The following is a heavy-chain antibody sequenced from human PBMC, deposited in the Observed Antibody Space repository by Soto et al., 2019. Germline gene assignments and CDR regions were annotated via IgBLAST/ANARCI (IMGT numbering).Heavy chain of an antibody. CDR3: THPWMTTETSGTFDI. Sequence: PGGSLRLSCAASGLTLSDHYIDWVRQAPGKGLEWVGRSRNKANSFTTDYVASVKGRFTISRDDSQNSLYLQMSSLKTEDTAVYYCTHPWMTTETSGTFDIWGQGTMVTVSS. CDR1: GLTLSDHY. V-gene: IGHV3-72*01. CDR2: SRNKANSFTT. D-gene: IGHD4-4*01. J-gene: IGHJ3*02.